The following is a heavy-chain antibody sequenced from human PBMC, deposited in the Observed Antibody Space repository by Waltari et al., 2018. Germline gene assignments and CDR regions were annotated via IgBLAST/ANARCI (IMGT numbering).Heavy chain of an antibody. V-gene: IGHV3-33*01. CDR1: GFPFSTSG. D-gene: IGHD3-10*01. J-gene: IGHJ4*02. CDR3: ARDNRHYYGSGSFPFDY. CDR2: IWYDGNKK. Sequence: QVQLVESGGGVVQPGRSLRLSCGASGFPFSTSGMHWVRQAPGKGVEWVAVIWYDGNKKYYGDSVKGRFTISRDNSKNTLSLQMNSLRVDDTAVYYCARDNRHYYGSGSFPFDYWGQGTLVTVSS.